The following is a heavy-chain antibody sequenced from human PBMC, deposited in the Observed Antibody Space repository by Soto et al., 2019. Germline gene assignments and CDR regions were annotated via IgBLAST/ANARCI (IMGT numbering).Heavy chain of an antibody. CDR1: GGSISPYY. CDR3: ARDQGDVTDY. Sequence: SETLSLTCTVSGGSISPYYWSWIRQPPGKGLEWVGYIYYGGSTSYNPSLKSRVTISLETSKSQFSLRLSSVTAADTAVYYCARDQGDVTDYWGQGTLVIVSS. V-gene: IGHV4-59*01. CDR2: IYYGGST. D-gene: IGHD3-16*01. J-gene: IGHJ4*02.